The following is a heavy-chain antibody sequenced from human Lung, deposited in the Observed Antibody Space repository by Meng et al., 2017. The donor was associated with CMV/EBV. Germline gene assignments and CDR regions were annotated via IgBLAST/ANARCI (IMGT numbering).Heavy chain of an antibody. CDR3: STAPSGGSIPLLPAAYFDH. D-gene: IGHD2-2*02. Sequence: SXXVSXKASGGTFSNLGINWVRRAPGQGLEWLGSLIPALATEHYEQHFQGRLSLTTEKSMNTAYMGLRSLRPEDSAVYYCSTAPSGGSIPLLPAAYFDHXGQGXLVTVSS. CDR1: GGTFSNLG. V-gene: IGHV1-69*10. CDR2: LIPALATE. J-gene: IGHJ4*02.